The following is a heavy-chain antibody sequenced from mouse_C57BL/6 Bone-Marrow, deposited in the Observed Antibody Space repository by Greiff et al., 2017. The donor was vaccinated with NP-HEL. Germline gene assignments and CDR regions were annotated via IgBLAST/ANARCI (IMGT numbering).Heavy chain of an antibody. Sequence: QVQLKQSGPELVKPGASVKISCKASGYAFSSSWMNWVKQRPGKGLEWIGRIYPGDGDTNYNGKFKGKATLTADKSSSTAYMQLSSLTSEDSAVYFCARAKFGYPDYWGQGTTLTVSS. CDR1: GYAFSSSW. D-gene: IGHD2-2*01. CDR2: IYPGDGDT. V-gene: IGHV1-82*01. CDR3: ARAKFGYPDY. J-gene: IGHJ2*01.